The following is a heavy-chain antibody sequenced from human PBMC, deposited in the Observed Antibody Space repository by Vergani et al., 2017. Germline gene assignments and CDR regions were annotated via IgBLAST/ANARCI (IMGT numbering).Heavy chain of an antibody. Sequence: QVQLVQSGAEVKKPGASVKVSCKASGYTFTSYGISWVRQAPGQGLEWMGWISAYNGNTNYAQKLQGRVTMTTDTSTSTAYMELRSLRSDETAVYYCARDLRYCTNGVCYIPYYYYGMDVWGQGTTVTVSS. CDR2: ISAYNGNT. J-gene: IGHJ6*02. CDR1: GYTFTSYG. D-gene: IGHD2-8*01. V-gene: IGHV1-18*01. CDR3: ARDLRYCTNGVCYIPYYYYGMDV.